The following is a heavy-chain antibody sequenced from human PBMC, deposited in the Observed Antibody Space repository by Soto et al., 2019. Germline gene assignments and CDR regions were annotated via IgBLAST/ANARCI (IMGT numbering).Heavy chain of an antibody. CDR2: IYWDDDK. J-gene: IGHJ4*02. CDR3: AHRVLRTVFGLVTTTAIYFDF. Sequence: QITLKESGPTVVKPTETLTLTCTFSGFSLTTSGEGVGWVRQSPGKAPEWLALIYWDDDKRYSTSLNSRLIITKDTSKNQVVLTMANVDPADTATYYCAHRVLRTVFGLVTTTAIYFDFWGPGTPVFVSS. CDR1: GFSLTTSGEG. V-gene: IGHV2-5*02. D-gene: IGHD3-3*01.